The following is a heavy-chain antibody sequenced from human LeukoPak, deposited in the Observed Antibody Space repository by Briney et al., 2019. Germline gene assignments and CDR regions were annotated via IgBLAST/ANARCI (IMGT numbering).Heavy chain of an antibody. CDR3: AREGAIFGVVIPSTVYYYMDV. CDR2: INIDGSIT. Sequence: GSLRLSCGASGYIFSNYWMHWVRQAPGKGLVWVSRINIDGSITNYADSVKGRFTISRDNTKNTLHLQMSSLRADDTAVYYCAREGAIFGVVIPSTVYYYMDVWGKGTTVTVSS. J-gene: IGHJ6*03. CDR1: GYIFSNYW. V-gene: IGHV3-74*01. D-gene: IGHD3-3*01.